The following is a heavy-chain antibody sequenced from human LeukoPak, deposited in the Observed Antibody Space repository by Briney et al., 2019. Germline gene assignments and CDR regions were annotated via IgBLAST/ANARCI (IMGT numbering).Heavy chain of an antibody. CDR1: GYTFTSYG. D-gene: IGHD4-17*01. J-gene: IGHJ4*02. CDR2: ISAYNGNT. Sequence: ASVKVSCKASGYTFTSYGISWVRQATGQGREWMGWISAYNGNTNYAQKVQGRVTMTTDTSTSTAYMELRSLRSDDTAVYYCARGDYGDYDGPVGYYFDYWGQGTLVTVSS. CDR3: ARGDYGDYDGPVGYYFDY. V-gene: IGHV1-18*01.